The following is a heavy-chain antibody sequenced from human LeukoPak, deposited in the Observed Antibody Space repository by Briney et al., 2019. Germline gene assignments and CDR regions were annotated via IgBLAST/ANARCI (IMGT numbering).Heavy chain of an antibody. CDR1: GFTVSSKY. D-gene: IGHD6-6*01. CDR3: ATSLASARAAGYYFDY. J-gene: IGHJ4*02. CDR2: VYSSGST. V-gene: IGHV3-66*01. Sequence: GGSLRLSCAASGFTVSSKYMSWVRQAPGKGLEWVSVVYSSGSTYYADSVKGRFTISRDNSRNTLSLQMNSLRAEDTAVYYCATSLASARAAGYYFDYWGQGTLVTVSS.